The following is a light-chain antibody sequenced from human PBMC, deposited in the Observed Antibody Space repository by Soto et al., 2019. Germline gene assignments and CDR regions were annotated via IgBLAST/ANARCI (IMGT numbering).Light chain of an antibody. CDR3: QQYKNWLTWT. CDR2: GAS. V-gene: IGKV3-15*01. Sequence: MTQSPSTLSASVGDRVTITRRASQSISSWLAWYQHKPGQAPRLLIYGASTRATGIPARFSGSGSGTEFTLTISSLQSEDLAVYYCQQYKNWLTWTFGQGTKVDIK. J-gene: IGKJ1*01. CDR1: QSISSW.